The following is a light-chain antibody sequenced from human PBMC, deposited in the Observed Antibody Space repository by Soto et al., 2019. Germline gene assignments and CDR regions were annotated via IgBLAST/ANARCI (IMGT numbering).Light chain of an antibody. CDR1: SSNIGAGYD. Sequence: QSVLTQPPSVSGAPGQRVTISCTGSSSNIGAGYDVHWYQHLPGTAPKLLIYVNNNRPSGVPDRFSGSKSVTSASLAITGLQAEDEADYYCQSYDSTLSGSWVFGGGTKLTVL. V-gene: IGLV1-40*01. J-gene: IGLJ3*02. CDR3: QSYDSTLSGSWV. CDR2: VNN.